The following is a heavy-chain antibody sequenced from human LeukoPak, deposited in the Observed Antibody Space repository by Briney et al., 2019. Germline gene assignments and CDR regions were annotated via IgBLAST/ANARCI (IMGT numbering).Heavy chain of an antibody. CDR2: IHPGDSNT. Sequence: GESLKISCKGSGYSFTSYWIGWVRQMPGKGLEWMGIIHPGDSNTRYSPSFQGQVTISADKSISTAYLQWSSLKASDTAMYYCARLHSGSYYDYYYYMDVWGKGTTVTVSS. J-gene: IGHJ6*03. V-gene: IGHV5-51*01. CDR3: ARLHSGSYYDYYYYMDV. CDR1: GYSFTSYW. D-gene: IGHD1-26*01.